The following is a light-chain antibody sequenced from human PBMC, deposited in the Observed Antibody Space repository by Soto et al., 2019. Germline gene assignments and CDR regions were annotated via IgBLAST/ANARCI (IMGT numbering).Light chain of an antibody. J-gene: IGLJ3*02. CDR3: CSYAGSYTWV. V-gene: IGLV2-11*01. Sequence: QSALTQPRSVSGSPGQSVTISCTGTGSDVGGYNSVSWYQLHPGKAPKFMIYDVTKRPSGVPDRFSGSKSGNTASLTISGLQAEDEADYYCCSYAGSYTWVFGGGTKLTVL. CDR1: GSDVGGYNS. CDR2: DVT.